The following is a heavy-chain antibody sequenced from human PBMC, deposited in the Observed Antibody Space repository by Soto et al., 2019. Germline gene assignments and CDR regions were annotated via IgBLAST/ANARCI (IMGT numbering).Heavy chain of an antibody. J-gene: IGHJ5*02. D-gene: IGHD5-12*01. Sequence: GASVKVSCTASGGTFSSYASIWVRQAPGQGLEWMGGIIPIFGTANYAQKFQGRVTITADESTSTAYMELSSLRSEDTAVYYCASASEYSGYDYVGWFDPWGQGTLVTVSS. CDR2: IIPIFGTA. V-gene: IGHV1-69*13. CDR1: GGTFSSYA. CDR3: ASASEYSGYDYVGWFDP.